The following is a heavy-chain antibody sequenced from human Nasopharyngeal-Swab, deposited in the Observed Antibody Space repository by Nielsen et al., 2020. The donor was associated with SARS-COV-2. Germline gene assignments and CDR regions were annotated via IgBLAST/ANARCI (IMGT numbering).Heavy chain of an antibody. J-gene: IGHJ4*02. V-gene: IGHV4-34*01. Sequence: GSLRLSCAVYGGSFSGFYWNWIRQSPEKGLEWIGEINHSGSTNYNPSLKSRVTMSVDTSKNQFSLKVNSVTAADTAVYYCAREEIVATYYFDFWGRGTSVTVSS. CDR3: AREEIVATYYFDF. D-gene: IGHD5-12*01. CDR2: INHSGST. CDR1: GGSFSGFY.